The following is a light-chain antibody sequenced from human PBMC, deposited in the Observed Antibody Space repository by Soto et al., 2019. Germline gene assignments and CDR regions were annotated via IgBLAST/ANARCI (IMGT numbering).Light chain of an antibody. J-gene: IGKJ1*01. CDR3: QQYKNWPPRT. Sequence: EIVMTQSPATLSVSPGERATLSCRASQSVSSNLAWYQQKPGQAPRLLIYGASTRATGIPARFSGSGSGTEFTLPISSLQSEDFAVYYCQQYKNWPPRTFGQGTKVEIK. CDR1: QSVSSN. V-gene: IGKV3-15*01. CDR2: GAS.